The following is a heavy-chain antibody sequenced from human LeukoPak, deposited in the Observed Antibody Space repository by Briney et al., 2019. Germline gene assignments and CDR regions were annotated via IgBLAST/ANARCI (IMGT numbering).Heavy chain of an antibody. CDR3: ARDHTYYYDSSGYYSSSYGMDV. Sequence: ASVKVSCKASGYTFTGYYMHWVQQAPGQGLEWMGWINPNSGGTNYAQKFQGRVTMTRDTSISTAYMELSRLRSDDTAVYYCARDHTYYYDSSGYYSSSYGMDVWGQGTTVTVSS. CDR1: GYTFTGYY. V-gene: IGHV1-2*02. D-gene: IGHD3-22*01. CDR2: INPNSGGT. J-gene: IGHJ6*02.